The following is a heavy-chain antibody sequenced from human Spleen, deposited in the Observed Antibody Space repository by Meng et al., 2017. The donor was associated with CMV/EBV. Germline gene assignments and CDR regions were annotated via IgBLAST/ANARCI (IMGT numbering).Heavy chain of an antibody. V-gene: IGHV4-4*02. CDR2: IYHSGST. CDR3: ARIERRRRLKYCGSDCSTTDY. D-gene: IGHD2-21*02. Sequence: QVRLQESGPGLVKPSGTLSLTCAVLGGSISSENWWPWVRQVPGKGREWIGEIYHSGSTNYNPSLKSRVTISGDKFKNQFSLKLGSVTAADTAVYYCARIERRRRLKYCGSDCSTTDYWGQGTLVTVSS. J-gene: IGHJ4*02. CDR1: GGSISSENW.